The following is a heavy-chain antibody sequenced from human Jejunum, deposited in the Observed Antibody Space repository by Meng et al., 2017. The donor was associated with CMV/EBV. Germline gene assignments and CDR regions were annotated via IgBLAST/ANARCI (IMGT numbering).Heavy chain of an antibody. V-gene: IGHV1-18*01. CDR1: AYSITIFG. CDR2: ISAKDGYT. J-gene: IGHJ4*02. CDR3: ARLSAYYFDY. Sequence: LVEACGEVKVPGASWKGSCSAAAYSITIFGTIRLRQDPGQGVEWMGWISAKDGYTKYEQQFHDRVTMTTDTSSSTAYMELRSLRSDDTAVYYCARLSAYYFDYWGQGTLVTVSS.